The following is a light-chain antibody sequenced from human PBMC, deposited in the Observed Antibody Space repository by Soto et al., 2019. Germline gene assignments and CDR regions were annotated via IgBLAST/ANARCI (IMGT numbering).Light chain of an antibody. Sequence: EIVLTQSPGTPSLSPGERATLSCRASQSVSSSYLAWYQQKPGQAPRLLIYGASSRATGIPDRFSGSGSGTDFTLTISRLEPEDFAVYYCQQYGSSLWTFGQGTKVDNK. J-gene: IGKJ1*01. CDR2: GAS. CDR1: QSVSSSY. CDR3: QQYGSSLWT. V-gene: IGKV3-20*01.